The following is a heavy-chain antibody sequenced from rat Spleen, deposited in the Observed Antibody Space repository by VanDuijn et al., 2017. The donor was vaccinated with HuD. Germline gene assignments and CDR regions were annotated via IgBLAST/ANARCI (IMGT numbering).Heavy chain of an antibody. Sequence: EVQLVESGGGLLQPGRSLKLSCVASGFTFNNYWMTWIRQAPGKGREWVATITNTGDNTYYPDSVKGRFTISRDDAKSTLYLQMNSLRSEDTATYYCTNNWEAYYWGQGVMVTVSS. D-gene: IGHD5-1*01. CDR1: GFTFNNYW. CDR2: ITNTGDNT. J-gene: IGHJ2*01. CDR3: TNNWEAYY. V-gene: IGHV5-31*01.